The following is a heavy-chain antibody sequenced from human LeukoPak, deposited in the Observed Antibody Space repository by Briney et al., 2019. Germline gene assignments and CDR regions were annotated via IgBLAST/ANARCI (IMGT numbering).Heavy chain of an antibody. V-gene: IGHV1-46*01. Sequence: GASVKVSCKASRYTFSNYYIHWVRQAPGQGLEWMGSINPSGGSTSYAQKFQGRVTMTRDTSTTTVYMELSSLRSEDTAVYFCARAPRTCRSTNCSLDYWGQGTLVTVSS. CDR3: ARAPRTCRSTNCSLDY. CDR2: INPSGGST. CDR1: RYTFSNYY. D-gene: IGHD2-2*01. J-gene: IGHJ4*02.